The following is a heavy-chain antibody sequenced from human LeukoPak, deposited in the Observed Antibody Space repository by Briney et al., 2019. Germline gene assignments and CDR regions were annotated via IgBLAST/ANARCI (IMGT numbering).Heavy chain of an antibody. CDR1: GGSISSSSYY. V-gene: IGHV4-39*07. CDR3: ARPTARLGWFDP. Sequence: SETLSLTCTVSGGSISSSSYYWGWIRQPPGKGLEWIGSIYYSGSTYYNPSLKSRATISVDTSKNQFSLKLSSVTAADTAVYYCARPTARLGWFDPWGQGTLVTVSS. D-gene: IGHD6-6*01. J-gene: IGHJ5*02. CDR2: IYYSGST.